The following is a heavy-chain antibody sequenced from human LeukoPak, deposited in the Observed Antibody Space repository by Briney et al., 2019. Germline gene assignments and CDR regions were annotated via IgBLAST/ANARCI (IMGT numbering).Heavy chain of an antibody. CDR1: GFTFSSYA. CDR3: ARGSRAARPDYYYGMDV. D-gene: IGHD6-6*01. J-gene: IGHJ6*02. V-gene: IGHV3-23*01. CDR2: ISGSGDNT. Sequence: PGGSLRLSCAASGFTFSSYAMSWVRQAPGKGLEWVSGISGSGDNTYYADSVKGRFTISRDNSKNTLYLQMNSLRAEDTAVYYCARGSRAARPDYYYGMDVWGQGTTVTVSS.